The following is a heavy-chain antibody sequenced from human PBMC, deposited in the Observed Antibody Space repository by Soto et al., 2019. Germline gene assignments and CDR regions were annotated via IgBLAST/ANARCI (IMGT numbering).Heavy chain of an antibody. CDR2: ISSSSSYI. CDR1: GFTFSSYS. CDR3: AREGGSYPPGHFDY. Sequence: GGSLRLSCAASGFTFSSYSMNWVRQAPGKGLEWVSSISSSSSYIYYADSVKGRFTISRDNAKNSLYLQMNSLRAEDTAVYYCAREGGSYPPGHFDYWGQGTLVTVSS. J-gene: IGHJ4*02. V-gene: IGHV3-21*01. D-gene: IGHD1-26*01.